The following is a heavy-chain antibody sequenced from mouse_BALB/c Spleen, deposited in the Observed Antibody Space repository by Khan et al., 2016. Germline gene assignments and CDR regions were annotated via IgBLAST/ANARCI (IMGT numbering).Heavy chain of an antibody. CDR2: ISYSGSP. Sequence: EVQLQESGPGLVKPSQSLSLTCTVTGYSITSDYAWNWIRQFPGNKLEWMGYISYSGSPSYNPSLKSRISITRDTSKNQFFLQLNSVTTEDTATYYCARDTTVVAKDYFDYWGQGTTLTVSS. J-gene: IGHJ2*01. D-gene: IGHD1-1*01. V-gene: IGHV3-2*02. CDR1: GYSITSDYA. CDR3: ARDTTVVAKDYFDY.